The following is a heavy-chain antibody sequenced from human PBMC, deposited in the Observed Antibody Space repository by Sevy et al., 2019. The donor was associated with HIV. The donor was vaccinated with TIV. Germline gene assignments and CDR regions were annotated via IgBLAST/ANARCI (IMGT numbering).Heavy chain of an antibody. CDR2: ISTDGRTM. CDR3: ATEYFKYFQH. V-gene: IGHV3-11*01. CDR1: GFTFSDYY. Sequence: GGSLRLSCAASGFTFSDYYMSWIRQAPGQGLEWVSYISTDGRTMYYADSVKGRFTISRDNAKNSLYLQMNSLRAEDTAVYYCATEYFKYFQHWGQGTLVTVSS. J-gene: IGHJ1*01. D-gene: IGHD3-9*01.